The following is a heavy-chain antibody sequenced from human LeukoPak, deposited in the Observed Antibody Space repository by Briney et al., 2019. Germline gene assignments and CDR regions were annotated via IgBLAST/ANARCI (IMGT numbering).Heavy chain of an antibody. CDR2: IIPIFGTA. Sequence: GASVKVSCTASGGTFSSYAISWVRQDPGQGLEWMGGIIPIFGTANYAQKFQGRITIRADESTTTAYMELSSLRYEDTAVYYCARTFGTGTSPSYSYFYGMDVWGQGTTVSVSS. J-gene: IGHJ6*02. CDR1: GGTFSSYA. D-gene: IGHD1-7*01. CDR3: ARTFGTGTSPSYSYFYGMDV. V-gene: IGHV1-69*13.